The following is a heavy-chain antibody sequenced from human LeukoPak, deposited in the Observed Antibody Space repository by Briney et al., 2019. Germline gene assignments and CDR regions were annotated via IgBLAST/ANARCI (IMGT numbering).Heavy chain of an antibody. V-gene: IGHV3-21*01. CDR1: GFTFSSYS. CDR3: AREGVGGSYYKDVDY. Sequence: QAGGSLRLSCAASGFTFSSYSMNWVRQAPGKGLEWVSSISSSSSYIYYADSVKGRFTISRDNAKNSLYLQVNSLRAEDTAVYYCAREGVGGSYYKDVDYWGQGTLVTVSS. D-gene: IGHD1-26*01. CDR2: ISSSSSYI. J-gene: IGHJ4*02.